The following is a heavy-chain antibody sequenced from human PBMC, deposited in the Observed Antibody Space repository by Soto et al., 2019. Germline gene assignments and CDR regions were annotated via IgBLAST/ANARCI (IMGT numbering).Heavy chain of an antibody. CDR2: ISSDSDSSRSI. Sequence: GGSLRLSCAASGFTFRSYSMNWVRQAPGRGLEWLSYISSDSDSSRSIFYRDSVKGRFTISRDNAKNSLYLQMNSLRAEDTAVYYCAMYYYGSGISMAFDVWGQETMVTVSS. D-gene: IGHD3-10*01. V-gene: IGHV3-48*01. J-gene: IGHJ3*01. CDR3: AMYYYGSGISMAFDV. CDR1: GFTFRSYS.